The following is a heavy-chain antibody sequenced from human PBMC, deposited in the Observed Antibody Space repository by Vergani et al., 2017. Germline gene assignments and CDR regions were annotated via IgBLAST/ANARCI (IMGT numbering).Heavy chain of an antibody. CDR3: ARVFFGVVTLYYFDY. CDR2: ISSSSSTI. V-gene: IGHV3-48*01. Sequence: EVQLVESGGGLVQPGGSLRLSCAASGFTFSSYSMNWVRPAPGKGLEWVSYISSSSSTIYYADYGKGRFTISRDNDKNSLYLQMNSLRAEDTAVYYWARVFFGVVTLYYFDYWGQGTLVTVSS. D-gene: IGHD3-3*01. CDR1: GFTFSSYS. J-gene: IGHJ4*02.